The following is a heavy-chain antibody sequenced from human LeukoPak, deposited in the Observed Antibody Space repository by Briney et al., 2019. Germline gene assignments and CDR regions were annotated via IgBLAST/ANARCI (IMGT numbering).Heavy chain of an antibody. D-gene: IGHD1-1*01. Sequence: GGSLRLSCAASGFTFSSYAMSWVRQAPGKGLEWVSAISGSGGSTYYADSVKGRFTISRDNSKNTLYLQMNSLRAEDTAVYYCAKDLGVRVQLERRGSSYWGQGTLVTVSS. CDR2: ISGSGGST. V-gene: IGHV3-23*01. J-gene: IGHJ4*02. CDR3: AKDLGVRVQLERRGSSY. CDR1: GFTFSSYA.